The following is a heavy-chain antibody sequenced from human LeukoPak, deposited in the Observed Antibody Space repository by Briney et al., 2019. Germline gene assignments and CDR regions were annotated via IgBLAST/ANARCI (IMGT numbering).Heavy chain of an antibody. CDR2: IKQDGSEK. V-gene: IGHV3-7*01. D-gene: IGHD3-22*01. CDR3: ARDLGYCDSSGYYGGGDY. J-gene: IGHJ4*02. CDR1: GFTFSSYW. Sequence: QPGGSLRLSCAASGFTFSSYWMSWVRQAPGKGLEWVANIKQDGSEKYYVDSVKGRFTISRDNAKNSLYLQMNSLRAEDTAVYYCARDLGYCDSSGYYGGGDYWGQGTLVTVSS.